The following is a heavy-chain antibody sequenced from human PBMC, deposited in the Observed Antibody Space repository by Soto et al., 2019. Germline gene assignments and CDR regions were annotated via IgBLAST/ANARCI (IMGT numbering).Heavy chain of an antibody. CDR2: ISSSSSYT. CDR3: ARDLSWFGELSPPAN. V-gene: IGHV3-11*05. CDR1: GFTFSDYY. Sequence: GGSLRLSCAASGFTFSDYYMSWIRQAPGKGLEWVSYISSSSSYTNYADSVKGRFTISRDNAKNSLYLQMNSLRAEDTAVYYCARDLSWFGELSPPANWGQGTLVTVS. J-gene: IGHJ4*02. D-gene: IGHD3-10*01.